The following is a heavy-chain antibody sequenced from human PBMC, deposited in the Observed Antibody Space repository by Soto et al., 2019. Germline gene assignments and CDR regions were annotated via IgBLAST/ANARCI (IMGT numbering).Heavy chain of an antibody. D-gene: IGHD2-8*01. CDR2: IYWDDDK. J-gene: IGHJ6*02. CDR3: AHSRAPRVLDA. CDR1: GFSLSADGVG. Sequence: QITLKESGPTLVKPTQTLTLTCTFSGFSLSADGVGVGWIRQPPGKALEWLALIYWDDDKRYSPSLESRLTIPKDTSSNQVSLTMTNMALVDTATSHHAHSRAPRVLDAWGQGTTVTVSS. V-gene: IGHV2-5*02.